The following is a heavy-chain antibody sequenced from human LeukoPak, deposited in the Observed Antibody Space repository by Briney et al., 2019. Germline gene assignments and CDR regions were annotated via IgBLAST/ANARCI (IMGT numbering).Heavy chain of an antibody. J-gene: IGHJ5*02. CDR1: GYTFTSYG. V-gene: IGHV1-18*01. CDR2: ISAYNGNT. Sequence: ASVKVSCKASGYTFTSYGISWVRQAPGQGLEWMGWISAYNGNTNYAQKLQGRVTMTTDTSTSTAYMELRSLRSDDTAVYYCARDLDILTPNWFDPWGQGTLVTVSS. CDR3: ARDLDILTPNWFDP. D-gene: IGHD3-9*01.